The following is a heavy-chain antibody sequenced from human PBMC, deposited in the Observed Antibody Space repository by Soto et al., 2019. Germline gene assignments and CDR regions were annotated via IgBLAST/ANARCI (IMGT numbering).Heavy chain of an antibody. V-gene: IGHV1-18*04. Sequence: GASVKVSCKASGYTFTSYGISWVRQAPGQGLEWMGWISAYNGNTNYAQKLQGRVTMTTDTSTSTAYMELRSLRSDDTAVYYCARDRRITMIVVVSYGMDVWGQGTTVTVSS. J-gene: IGHJ6*02. D-gene: IGHD3-22*01. CDR1: GYTFTSYG. CDR3: ARDRRITMIVVVSYGMDV. CDR2: ISAYNGNT.